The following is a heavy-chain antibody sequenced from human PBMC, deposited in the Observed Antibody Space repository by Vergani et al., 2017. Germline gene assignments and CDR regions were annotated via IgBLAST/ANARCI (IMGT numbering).Heavy chain of an antibody. CDR2: IYYSGNT. J-gene: IGHJ4*02. Sequence: QLQLQESGPGLVKPSETLSLTCTVSGGSISSSNYYWGWIRQPPGKGLEWIGNIYYSGNTYYNPSLESRVTISVDTSKNQFSLKLSSVTAADTAVYYWARDPKGATHDYWGQGTLVTVSS. CDR3: ARDPKGATHDY. V-gene: IGHV4-39*07. D-gene: IGHD1-26*01. CDR1: GGSISSSNYY.